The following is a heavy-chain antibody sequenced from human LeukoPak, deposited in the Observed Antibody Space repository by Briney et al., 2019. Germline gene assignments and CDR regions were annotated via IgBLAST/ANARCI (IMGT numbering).Heavy chain of an antibody. CDR3: AKRYYDILTGYSNYFDY. V-gene: IGHV3-23*01. Sequence: PGGSLRLSCAASGFTVSSNYMTWVRQAPGKGLEWVSAISGSGDSTYYADSVKGRFTISRDNSKNTLYLQMNSLRAEDTAVYYCAKRYYDILTGYSNYFDYWGQGTLVTVSS. CDR2: ISGSGDST. D-gene: IGHD3-9*01. CDR1: GFTVSSNY. J-gene: IGHJ4*02.